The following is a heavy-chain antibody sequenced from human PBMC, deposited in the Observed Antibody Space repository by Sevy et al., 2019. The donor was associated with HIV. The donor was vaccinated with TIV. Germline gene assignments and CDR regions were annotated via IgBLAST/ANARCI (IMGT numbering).Heavy chain of an antibody. V-gene: IGHV1-2*02. J-gene: IGHJ4*02. D-gene: IGHD1-26*01. CDR1: GYTFTGYY. Sequence: ASVKVSCKASGYTFTGYYMHWVRQAPGQGLEWMGWINPSSGGTNYAQKFQGRVTMTRDTSISTAYMELSRLRSDDTAVYYCARAMGPGSYRTFDYWGQGTLVTVSS. CDR3: ARAMGPGSYRTFDY. CDR2: INPSSGGT.